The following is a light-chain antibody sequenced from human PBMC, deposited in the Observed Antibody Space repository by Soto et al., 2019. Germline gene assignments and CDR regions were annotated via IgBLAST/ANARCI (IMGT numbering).Light chain of an antibody. J-gene: IGKJ1*01. CDR2: GAS. CDR1: QSLWNNF. CDR3: QQYEIAPKT. Sequence: EIVLTQSPGTWSWSPGERPTLSSRAGQSLWNNFLAWYQQKPGQAPRLLIYGASSRATGVPDRFSGSGSGTDFTLSISRLESEDFAVYYCQQYEIAPKTFGQGTKVDIK. V-gene: IGKV3-20*01.